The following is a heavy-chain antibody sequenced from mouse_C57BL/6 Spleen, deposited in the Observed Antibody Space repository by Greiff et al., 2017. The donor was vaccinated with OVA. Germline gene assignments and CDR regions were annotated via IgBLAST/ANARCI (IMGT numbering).Heavy chain of an antibody. J-gene: IGHJ4*01. CDR3: AREGKTAQATFYYAMDY. Sequence: VQLQQSGAELARPGASVKLSCKASGYTFTSYGISWVKQRTGQGLEWIGEIYPRSGNTYYNEKFKGKATLTADKSSSTAYMELRSLTSEDSAVYFCAREGKTAQATFYYAMDYWGQGTSVTVSS. CDR2: IYPRSGNT. V-gene: IGHV1-81*01. CDR1: GYTFTSYG. D-gene: IGHD3-2*02.